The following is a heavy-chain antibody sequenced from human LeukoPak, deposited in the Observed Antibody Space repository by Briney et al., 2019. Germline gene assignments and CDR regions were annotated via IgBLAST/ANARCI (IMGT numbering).Heavy chain of an antibody. CDR3: HVDTAMAGSNFDY. Sequence: PSETLSLTCTVSGGSISSSSYYWGWIRQPPGKGLEWIGSIYYSGSTYYNPSLKSRVTISVDTSKNQFSLKLSSVTAADTAVYYCHVDTAMAGSNFDYWGQGTLVTVSS. CDR2: IYYSGST. D-gene: IGHD5-18*01. CDR1: GGSISSSSYY. J-gene: IGHJ4*02. V-gene: IGHV4-39*01.